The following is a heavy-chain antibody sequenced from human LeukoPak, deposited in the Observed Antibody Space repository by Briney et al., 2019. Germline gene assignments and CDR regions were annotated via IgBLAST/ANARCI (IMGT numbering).Heavy chain of an antibody. Sequence: GGSLRLSCAASGFTFSSYSMNWVRQAPGKGLEWVSSISSSSSYIYYADSVKGRFTISRDNAKNSLFLQMNSLIAEDTAVYYCAREKYYYDSSGHRKLDYWGQGTLVTVSS. J-gene: IGHJ4*02. CDR1: GFTFSSYS. CDR2: ISSSSSYI. CDR3: AREKYYYDSSGHRKLDY. D-gene: IGHD3-22*01. V-gene: IGHV3-21*04.